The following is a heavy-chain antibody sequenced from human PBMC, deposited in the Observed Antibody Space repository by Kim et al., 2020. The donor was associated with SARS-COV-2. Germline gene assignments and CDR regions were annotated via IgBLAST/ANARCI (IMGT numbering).Heavy chain of an antibody. CDR2: IFPRDSYT. J-gene: IGHJ4*02. CDR3: ARALLGYSSRGFDS. D-gene: IGHD5-12*01. CDR1: GYIFTDYW. Sequence: GASLQISCKASGYIFTDYWIGWVRQMPGKGLEWMGIIFPRDSYTTYSPSFQGQVTISADKSISTAYLQWSSLRASDTAMYYCARALLGYSSRGFDSWGQGTLVTVSS. V-gene: IGHV5-51*01.